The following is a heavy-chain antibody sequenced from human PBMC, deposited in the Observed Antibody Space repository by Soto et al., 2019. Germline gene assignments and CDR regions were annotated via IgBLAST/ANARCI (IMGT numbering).Heavy chain of an antibody. CDR1: GYTFTRYA. D-gene: IGHD3-10*01. CDR3: ARVDYYGSGSYYHAFDI. CDR2: INAGNGDT. J-gene: IGHJ3*02. Sequence: ASVKVSGKASGYTFTRYAMHWVRQAPGQRLEWMGWINAGNGDTKYSEKFQGRVTITRDTSASTAYMELSSLRSEDTAVYYCARVDYYGSGSYYHAFDIWGQGTMVPVSS. V-gene: IGHV1-3*01.